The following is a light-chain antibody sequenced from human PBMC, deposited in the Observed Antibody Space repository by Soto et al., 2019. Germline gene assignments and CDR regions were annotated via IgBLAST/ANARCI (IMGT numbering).Light chain of an antibody. Sequence: QSVLTQTASVSGSPGQSITISCAGTSTDVGGYNYVPWYQLHPGKAPKLIIYEDTNRPSGVSDRFSGSKSGNTASLTISGLQAEDEADYYCFSYTSSSTRVFGTGTKVTVL. J-gene: IGLJ1*01. CDR2: EDT. V-gene: IGLV2-14*01. CDR3: FSYTSSSTRV. CDR1: STDVGGYNY.